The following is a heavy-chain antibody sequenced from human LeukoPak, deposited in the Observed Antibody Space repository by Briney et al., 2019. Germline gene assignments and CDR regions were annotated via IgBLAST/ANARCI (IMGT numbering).Heavy chain of an antibody. Sequence: PGGSLRLSCAASGFTVSRNYMSWVRQAPGKGLEWVSVIYSGGRTYHADSVKGRFTISRDNSKNTLYLQMNSLRAEETAVYYCARGIVVVPAAATLFDYWGQGTLVTVSS. V-gene: IGHV3-66*01. CDR2: IYSGGRT. CDR3: ARGIVVVPAAATLFDY. CDR1: GFTVSRNY. D-gene: IGHD2-2*01. J-gene: IGHJ4*02.